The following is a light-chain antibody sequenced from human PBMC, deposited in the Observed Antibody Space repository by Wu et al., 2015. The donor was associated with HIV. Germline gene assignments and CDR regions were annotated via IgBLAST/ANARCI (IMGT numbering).Light chain of an antibody. CDR1: QSVSSY. Sequence: EIVLTQSPATLSLSPGERATLSCRASQSVSSYLAWYQQKPGQAPRLLIYDASNRATGIPARFSGSGSGTDFTLTISSLEPEDFAVYYCQQRSNWATFGQGDQGGNQT. J-gene: IGKJ1*01. CDR3: QQRSNWAT. V-gene: IGKV3-11*01. CDR2: DAS.